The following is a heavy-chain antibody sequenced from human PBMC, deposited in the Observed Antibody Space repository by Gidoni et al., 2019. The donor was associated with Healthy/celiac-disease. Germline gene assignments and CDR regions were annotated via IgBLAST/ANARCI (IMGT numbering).Heavy chain of an antibody. J-gene: IGHJ4*02. V-gene: IGHV4-34*01. CDR3: ARGPTRDYYDSSGLDY. CDR1: GGSFSGYF. Sequence: VQLQQWGAGLLQPSETLSLTFAVYGGSFSGYFWSWIRQPPGKGLEWIGEINHSGSTNYNPSLKSRVTISVDTSKNQYTLRLSSVTAADTAVYYGARGPTRDYYDSSGLDYWGQGTLVTVSS. CDR2: INHSGST. D-gene: IGHD3-22*01.